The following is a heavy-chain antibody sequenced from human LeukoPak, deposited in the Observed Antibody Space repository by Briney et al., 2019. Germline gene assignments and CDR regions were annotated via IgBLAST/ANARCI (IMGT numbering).Heavy chain of an antibody. CDR1: GFTFSSYA. V-gene: IGHV3-30-3*01. CDR3: ATDFHSSALY. CDR2: ISYDGSNK. J-gene: IGHJ4*02. Sequence: GGSLRLSCAASGFTFSSYAMHWVRQAPGKGLEWVAVISYDGSNKYYADSVKGRFTISRDNSKNTLYLQMNSLRAEDTAVYYCATDFHSSALYWGQGTLVTVSS. D-gene: IGHD6-19*01.